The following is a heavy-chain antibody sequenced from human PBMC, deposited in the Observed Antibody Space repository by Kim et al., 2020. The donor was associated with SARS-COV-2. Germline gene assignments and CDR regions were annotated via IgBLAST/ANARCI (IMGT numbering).Heavy chain of an antibody. Sequence: PAYAQDFTGRFVFSLDTSVSTAYLQISSLKAEDTAVYYCARDEGSGGDPRIWGQGTMVTVSS. CDR2: P. CDR3: ARDEGSGGDPRI. J-gene: IGHJ3*02. D-gene: IGHD2-21*02. V-gene: IGHV7-4-1*02.